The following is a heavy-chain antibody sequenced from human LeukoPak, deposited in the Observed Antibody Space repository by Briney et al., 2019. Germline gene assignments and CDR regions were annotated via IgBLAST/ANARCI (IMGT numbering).Heavy chain of an antibody. D-gene: IGHD6-13*01. CDR1: GGSISSYY. CDR2: IYYSGST. CDR3: ARQPEAQLENAFDI. J-gene: IGHJ3*02. V-gene: IGHV4-59*01. Sequence: SETLSLTCTVSGGSISSYYWSWIRQPPGKGLEWIGYIYYSGSTNYNPSLKSRVTISVDTSKNQFSLKLSSVTAADTAVYYCARQPEAQLENAFDIWGQGTMVTVSS.